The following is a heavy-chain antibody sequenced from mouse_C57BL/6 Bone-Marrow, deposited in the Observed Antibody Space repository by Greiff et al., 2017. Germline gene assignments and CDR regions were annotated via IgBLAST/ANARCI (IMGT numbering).Heavy chain of an antibody. CDR3: ARSYPIYCYGSSWFAY. CDR1: GYTFTSYG. D-gene: IGHD1-1*01. CDR2: IYIGNGYT. J-gene: IGHJ3*01. V-gene: IGHV1-58*01. Sequence: EVQLVESGAELVRPGSSVKMSCKTSGYTFTSYGINWVKQRPGQGLEWIGYIYIGNGYTEYNEKFKGKATLTSDTSSSTAYMQLSSLKSEDSAIYFCARSYPIYCYGSSWFAYWGQGTLVTVSA.